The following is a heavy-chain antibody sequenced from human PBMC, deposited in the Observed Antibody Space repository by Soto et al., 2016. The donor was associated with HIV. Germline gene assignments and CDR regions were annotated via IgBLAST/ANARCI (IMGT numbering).Heavy chain of an antibody. V-gene: IGHV1-2*02. CDR2: INPNRGAT. Sequence: QVQLVQSGAEVKKPGASVKVSCKASGYTFSDYYIHWVRQAPGQGLEWMGWINPNRGATSYAQKFQDRVTMTRDTSISTAFMELSRVRSDDTAVYYCAREVTRSIVVVTAILDYWGQGTLVTVSS. J-gene: IGHJ4*02. CDR3: AREVTRSIVVVTAILDY. D-gene: IGHD2-21*02. CDR1: GYTFSDYY.